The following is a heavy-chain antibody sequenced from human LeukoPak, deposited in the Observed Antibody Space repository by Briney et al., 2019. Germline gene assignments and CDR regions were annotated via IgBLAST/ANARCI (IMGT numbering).Heavy chain of an antibody. V-gene: IGHV3-30*02. D-gene: IGHD2-2*02. CDR3: AKSIVVVVPAAIGGLIDY. CDR2: IRYDGSNK. CDR1: GFTFSSYG. J-gene: IGHJ4*02. Sequence: GGSLRLSCAASGFTFSSYGMHWVRQAPGKGLEWVAFIRYDGSNKYYADSVKGRFTISRDNSKNTLYLQMNSLRAEDTAVYYCAKSIVVVVPAAIGGLIDYWGQGTLVTVSS.